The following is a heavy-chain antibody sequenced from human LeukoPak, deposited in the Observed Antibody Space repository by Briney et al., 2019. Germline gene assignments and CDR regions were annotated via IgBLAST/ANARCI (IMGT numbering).Heavy chain of an antibody. J-gene: IGHJ6*02. D-gene: IGHD1-1*01. CDR1: GFTFSSYS. CDR2: ISSSSSYI. CDR3: ARDQRHITAMYYYGMDV. Sequence: PGGSLRLSCAASGFTFSSYSMNWVRQAPGKGLEWVSSISSSSSYIYYADSVKGRFTISRDNAKNSLYLQMNSLRAEDTAVYYCARDQRHITAMYYYGMDVWGQGTTVTVSS. V-gene: IGHV3-21*01.